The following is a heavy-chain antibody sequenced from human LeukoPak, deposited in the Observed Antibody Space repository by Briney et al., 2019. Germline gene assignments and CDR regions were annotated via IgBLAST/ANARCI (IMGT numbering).Heavy chain of an antibody. V-gene: IGHV3-23*01. CDR1: GLTSSSYA. Sequence: GGSLRLSCAATGLTSSSYAMSWVRRAPGKGLEWVSTISSSGSNTYYAGSVKGRFTISRDNSKNTLYLQMNSLRVEDTAVYFCAKLLWFGELRYFDYWGQGTLVTVSS. D-gene: IGHD3-10*01. CDR2: ISSSGSNT. CDR3: AKLLWFGELRYFDY. J-gene: IGHJ4*02.